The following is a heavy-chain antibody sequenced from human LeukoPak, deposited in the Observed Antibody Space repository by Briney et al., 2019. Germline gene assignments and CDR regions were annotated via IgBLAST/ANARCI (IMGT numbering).Heavy chain of an antibody. CDR1: GGSISNYY. J-gene: IGHJ4*02. Sequence: KPSETLSLTCAVYGGSISNYYLSWVRQPPGKGLEWIGEITHHGSTNYNPSLKSRVTISVDTSKNQFSLKLSSVAAADTAVYYCAPIFGAYSDFDSWGQGTLVTVSS. CDR3: APIFGAYSDFDS. V-gene: IGHV4-34*01. D-gene: IGHD4-17*01. CDR2: ITHHGST.